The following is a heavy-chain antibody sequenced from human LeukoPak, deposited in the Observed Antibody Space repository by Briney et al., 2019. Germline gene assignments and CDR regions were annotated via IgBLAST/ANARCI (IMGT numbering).Heavy chain of an antibody. CDR1: GFTFSSYW. Sequence: PGGSLRLSCAASGFTFSSYWMHWVRQAPGKGLEWVGRIKSKTDGGTTDYAAPVKGRFTISRDDSKNTLYLQMNSLKTEDTAVYYCTTSQDFWSGYYDAFDIWGQGTMVTVSS. CDR3: TTSQDFWSGYYDAFDI. J-gene: IGHJ3*02. CDR2: IKSKTDGGTT. D-gene: IGHD3-3*01. V-gene: IGHV3-15*01.